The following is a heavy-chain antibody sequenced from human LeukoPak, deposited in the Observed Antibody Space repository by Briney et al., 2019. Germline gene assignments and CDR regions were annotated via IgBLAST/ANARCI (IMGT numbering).Heavy chain of an antibody. CDR3: ARDRSRSWAFDY. J-gene: IGHJ4*02. D-gene: IGHD6-13*01. CDR1: GFIFSTYA. CDR2: ISYDGSNK. Sequence: GGPLRLSCAASGFIFSTYAMHWVRQAPGTGLEWVAIISYDGSNKNYADSVKGRISISRDNSKNTLDLQMNSLRAEDTAVYYCARDRSRSWAFDYWGQGTLVTVSS. V-gene: IGHV3-33*08.